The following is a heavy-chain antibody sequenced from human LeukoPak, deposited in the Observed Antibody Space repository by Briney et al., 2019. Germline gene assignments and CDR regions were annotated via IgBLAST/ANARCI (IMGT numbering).Heavy chain of an antibody. CDR1: GYTFTSYY. V-gene: IGHV1-46*01. D-gene: IGHD6-6*01. CDR3: ARDRRYSSSSSWFDP. J-gene: IGHJ5*02. Sequence: ASVKVSCKASGYTFTSYYMHWVRQAPGQGLERMGIINPSGGSTSYAQKFQGRVTMTRDMSTSTVYMELSSLRSEDTAVYYCARDRRYSSSSSWFDPWGQGTLVTVSS. CDR2: INPSGGST.